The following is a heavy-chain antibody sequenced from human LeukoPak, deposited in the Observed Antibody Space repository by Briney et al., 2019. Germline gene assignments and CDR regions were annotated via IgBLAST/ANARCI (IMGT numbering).Heavy chain of an antibody. Sequence: GGSLRLSCAASGFTFSSYAMSWVRQAPGKGLEWVSAISGSGGSTYYADSVKGRFTISRDNSKNTLYLQMNSLRAEDTAVYYCAKTVYDFWSGYSAGPDYWGQGTLVTVSS. D-gene: IGHD3-3*01. CDR1: GFTFSSYA. CDR3: AKTVYDFWSGYSAGPDY. CDR2: ISGSGGST. J-gene: IGHJ4*02. V-gene: IGHV3-23*01.